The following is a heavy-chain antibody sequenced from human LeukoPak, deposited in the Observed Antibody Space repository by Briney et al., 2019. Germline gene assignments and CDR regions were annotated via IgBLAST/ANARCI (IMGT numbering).Heavy chain of an antibody. CDR1: GFTFSSYW. CDR3: ARVLRYCSGGNCYSGGLGYMDV. CDR2: INSDGSTT. J-gene: IGHJ6*03. V-gene: IGHV3-74*01. D-gene: IGHD2-15*01. Sequence: GVLRLSCAASGFTFSSYWMHWVRQAPGKWLVWVSRINSDGSTTNYADSVKGRFTISRDNAKNSLFLQMNSLRAEDTAVYYCARVLRYCSGGNCYSGGLGYMDVWGKGTTVTISS.